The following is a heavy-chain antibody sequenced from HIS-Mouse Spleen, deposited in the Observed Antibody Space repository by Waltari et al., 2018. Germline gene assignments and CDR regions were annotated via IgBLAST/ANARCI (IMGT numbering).Heavy chain of an antibody. J-gene: IGHJ2*01. CDR1: GGPIRSSSYY. V-gene: IGHV4-39*07. Sequence: QLQLQESGPGLVKPSVTLSLTRTVSGGPIRSSSYYWGWTRPPPGKGLEWIGRLYYSGSTYYNPSLKSRVTISVDTSKNQFSLKLSSVTAADTAVYYCAREIPYSSSWYDWYFDLWGRGTLVTVSS. CDR2: LYYSGST. CDR3: AREIPYSSSWYDWYFDL. D-gene: IGHD6-13*01.